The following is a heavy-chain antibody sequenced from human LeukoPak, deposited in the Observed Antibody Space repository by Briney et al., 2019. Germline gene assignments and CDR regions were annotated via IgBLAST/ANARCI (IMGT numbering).Heavy chain of an antibody. J-gene: IGHJ4*02. Sequence: SETLSLTCTLSGGSISTYYWSWIRQPPGKGLEWIGYIYYTGSTNYNPSLKSRVTISVDTSKNQFSLKLSSVTAADTAVYYCARHAGVGYGRLYYFDYWGQGTLVTVSS. D-gene: IGHD5-18*01. V-gene: IGHV4-59*08. CDR3: ARHAGVGYGRLYYFDY. CDR1: GGSISTYY. CDR2: IYYTGST.